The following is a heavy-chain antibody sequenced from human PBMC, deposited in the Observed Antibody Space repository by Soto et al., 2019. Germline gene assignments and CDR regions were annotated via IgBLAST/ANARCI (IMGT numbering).Heavy chain of an antibody. Sequence: KQSQTLSLTCAISGDSVSSNSAAWNWIRQSPPRGLEWLGRTYYRSKWYNDYAVSVKSRITINPDTPKNQFSLQLNSVTPEDTAVYYCARDEGYSSSWYNWFDPWGQGTLVTVSS. CDR2: TYYRSKWYN. V-gene: IGHV6-1*01. J-gene: IGHJ5*02. CDR3: ARDEGYSSSWYNWFDP. CDR1: GDSVSSNSAA. D-gene: IGHD6-13*01.